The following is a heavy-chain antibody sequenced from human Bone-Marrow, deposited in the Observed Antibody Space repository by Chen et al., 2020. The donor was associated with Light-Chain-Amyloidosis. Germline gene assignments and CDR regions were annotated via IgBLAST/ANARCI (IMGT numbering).Heavy chain of an antibody. CDR2: TYYSGSA. Sequence: QVQLRESGPGLVKPGETLSLTCTVSGGSISPHYCSWMRQSPGKDLEWIGYTYYSGSARYNPSVRGRVTMLVDTSKNQISLKLKSVTAADTAIYYCASDVRVRFMEPGSFDPWGQGTLVIVSS. J-gene: IGHJ5*02. D-gene: IGHD3-3*01. CDR3: ASDVRVRFMEPGSFDP. CDR1: GGSISPHY. V-gene: IGHV4-59*11.